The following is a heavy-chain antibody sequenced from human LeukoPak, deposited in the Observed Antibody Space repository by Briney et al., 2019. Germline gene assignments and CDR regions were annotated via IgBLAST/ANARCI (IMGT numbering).Heavy chain of an antibody. CDR3: ARGGPAPVYYMDV. D-gene: IGHD1-14*01. CDR1: GGSFSGYY. CDR2: INHSGST. J-gene: IGHJ6*03. V-gene: IGHV4-34*01. Sequence: PSETLSLTCAVYGGSFSGYYWSWIRQPPGKGLEWIGKINHSGSTNYNPSLKSRVTISVDTSKNQFSLKLSSVTAADTAVYYCARGGPAPVYYMDVWGKGTTVTVSS.